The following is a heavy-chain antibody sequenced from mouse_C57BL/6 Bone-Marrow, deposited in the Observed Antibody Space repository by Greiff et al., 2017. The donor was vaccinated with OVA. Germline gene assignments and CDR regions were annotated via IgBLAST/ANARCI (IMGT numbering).Heavy chain of an antibody. J-gene: IGHJ4*01. Sequence: VQGVEPGAELVRPGASVTLSCKASGYTFTDYEMPWVKQTPVHGLEWIGAIDPETGGTAYNQQFKGKALLTADTSSSTAYKELRSLTSEDAAVYYCTRDYSSSCAMDYWGQGTSVTVSS. CDR3: TRDYSSSCAMDY. V-gene: IGHV1-15*01. D-gene: IGHD2-5*01. CDR1: GYTFTDYE. CDR2: IDPETGGT.